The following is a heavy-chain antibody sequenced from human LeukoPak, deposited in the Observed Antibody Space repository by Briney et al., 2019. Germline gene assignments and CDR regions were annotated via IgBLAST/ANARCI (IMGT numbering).Heavy chain of an antibody. V-gene: IGHV4-4*07. J-gene: IGHJ4*02. CDR2: IYTSGST. CDR3: AREAPAMGHVY. Sequence: SETLSLTCTVSGGSISSYYWSWIRQPAGKGLEWIGRIYTSGSTNYNPSLKSRVTISVDKSKNLFSLKLSSVTAADTAVYYCAREAPAMGHVYWGQGTLVTVSS. CDR1: GGSISSYY. D-gene: IGHD5-24*01.